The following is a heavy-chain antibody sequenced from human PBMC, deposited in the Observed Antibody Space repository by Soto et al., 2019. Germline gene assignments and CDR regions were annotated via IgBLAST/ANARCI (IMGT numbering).Heavy chain of an antibody. CDR2: IIPIFGTA. CDR3: ARSQGGSSSLETYYYYYYGMDV. Sequence: QVQLVQSGAEVKKPGSSVKVSCKAPGGTFSSYAISWVRQAPGQGLEWMGGIIPIFGTANYAQKFQARVTITADESTSTGYMELSSLRAEDTAVYYCARSQGGSSSLETYYYYYYGMDVWGQGTTVTVSS. CDR1: GGTFSSYA. D-gene: IGHD2-15*01. J-gene: IGHJ6*02. V-gene: IGHV1-69*01.